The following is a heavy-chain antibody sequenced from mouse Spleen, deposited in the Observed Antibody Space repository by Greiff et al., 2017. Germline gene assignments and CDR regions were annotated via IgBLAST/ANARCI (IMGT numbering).Heavy chain of an antibody. CDR2: IYPGDGDT. CDR1: GYAFSSSW. D-gene: IGHD1-1*01. CDR3: ARKVYGSSHDD. Sequence: VQLQQSGPELVKPGASVKISCKASGYAFSSSWMNWVKQRPGKGLEWIGRIYPGDGDTNYNGKFKGKATLTADKSSSTAYMQLSSLTSEDSAVYCCARKVYGSSHDDWGQGTTLTVSS. V-gene: IGHV1-82*01. J-gene: IGHJ2*01.